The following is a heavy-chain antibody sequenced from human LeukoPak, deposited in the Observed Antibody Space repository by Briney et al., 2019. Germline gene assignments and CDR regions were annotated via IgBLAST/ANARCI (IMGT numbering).Heavy chain of an antibody. CDR1: GGTFSSYA. V-gene: IGHV1-69*13. J-gene: IGHJ4*02. CDR3: ATTPMTTGGPSFDY. Sequence: SVKVSCKASGGTFSSYAISWVRQAPGQGLEWMGGIIPIFGTANYAQKFQGRVTITADESTSTAYMELSSLRSEDTAVYYCATTPMTTGGPSFDYWGQGTLVTVSS. D-gene: IGHD4-17*01. CDR2: IIPIFGTA.